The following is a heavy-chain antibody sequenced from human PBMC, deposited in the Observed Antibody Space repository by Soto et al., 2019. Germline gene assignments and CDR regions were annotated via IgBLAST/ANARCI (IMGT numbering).Heavy chain of an antibody. D-gene: IGHD2-21*02. CDR1: GFTFRDYH. CDR2: INDAGTDT. J-gene: IGHJ6*02. CDR3: ARSAPSIVMETTKCPGLDV. Sequence: GGSLRLSCAASGFTFRDYHMSWVRQAPGKGLEWVSTINDAGTDTYYADSVKGRFTISRDNSKNTLYLQMSSLRGEDTAVYYCARSAPSIVMETTKCPGLDVWGQGTTVTVSS. V-gene: IGHV3-23*01.